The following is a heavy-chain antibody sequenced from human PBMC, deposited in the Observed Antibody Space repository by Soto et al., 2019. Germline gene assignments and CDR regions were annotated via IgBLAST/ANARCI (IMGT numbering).Heavy chain of an antibody. CDR1: GGTFSSYA. V-gene: IGHV1-18*01. CDR2: ISAYNGNT. J-gene: IGHJ5*02. CDR3: ARGYYYDSSGYYYWFDP. D-gene: IGHD3-22*01. Sequence: ASVKVSCKASGGTFSSYAISWVRQAPGQGLEWMGWISAYNGNTNYAQKLQGRVTMTTDTSTSTAYMELRSLRSDDTAVYYCARGYYYDSSGYYYWFDPWGQGTLVTVS.